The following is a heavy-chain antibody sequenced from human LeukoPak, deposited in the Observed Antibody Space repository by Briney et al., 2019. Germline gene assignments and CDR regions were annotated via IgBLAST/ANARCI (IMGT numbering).Heavy chain of an antibody. V-gene: IGHV5-51*01. D-gene: IGHD2-8*01. CDR1: GYSFTSYW. Sequence: GESLKISCKGSGYSFTSYWIGWVRQMPGKGPEWMGIIYPDDSDTRYNPSFEGQVIISVDKSISTAYLQWSSLKASDTATYYCARHGHCTNGVCYSNYYYYMDVWGKGTTVTVSS. CDR3: ARHGHCTNGVCYSNYYYYMDV. J-gene: IGHJ6*03. CDR2: IYPDDSDT.